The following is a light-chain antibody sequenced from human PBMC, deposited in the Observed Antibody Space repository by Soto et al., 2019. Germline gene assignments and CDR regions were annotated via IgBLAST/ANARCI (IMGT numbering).Light chain of an antibody. J-gene: IGKJ5*01. Sequence: DIQMTQSPSSLSASVGDTVTITCRASQSIGKHVNWYQQKPGKAPKFLIYSVSSLQSGVPSRFSGSGSGTDFILTINSLQPEDFATYYCQQGYSSAITFGQGTRLEI. V-gene: IGKV1-39*01. CDR3: QQGYSSAIT. CDR2: SVS. CDR1: QSIGKH.